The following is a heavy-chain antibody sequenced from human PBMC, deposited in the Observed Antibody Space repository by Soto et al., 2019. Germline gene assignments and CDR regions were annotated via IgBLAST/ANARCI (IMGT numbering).Heavy chain of an antibody. D-gene: IGHD6-13*01. CDR3: TRENAAAASPTLEY. CDR1: GYPFTTYG. CDR2: ISVYNGYT. V-gene: IGHV1-18*01. Sequence: GASVKVSCKASGYPFTTYGINWVRQAPGQGLEWMGWISVYNGYTNYAQNLQGRVTMTADTSTNVAYMELRSLRSDDTAVYYCTRENAAAASPTLEYSGHGTMVTVSS. J-gene: IGHJ4*01.